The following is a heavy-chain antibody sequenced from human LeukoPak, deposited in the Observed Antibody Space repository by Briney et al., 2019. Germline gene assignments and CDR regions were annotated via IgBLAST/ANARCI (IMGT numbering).Heavy chain of an antibody. CDR1: GFTLSSYA. CDR2: ISYDGSNK. V-gene: IGHV3-30*14. J-gene: IGHJ3*01. Sequence: GGSLRLSCAASGFTLSSYAMHWVRQAPGKGLEWVAVISYDGSNKWDADSVKGRFTISRDNSKNTLYLQMGSLKPEDMAIYYCAREIYGPTWADAFDLWGHGTMVTISS. CDR3: AREIYGPTWADAFDL. D-gene: IGHD4/OR15-4a*01.